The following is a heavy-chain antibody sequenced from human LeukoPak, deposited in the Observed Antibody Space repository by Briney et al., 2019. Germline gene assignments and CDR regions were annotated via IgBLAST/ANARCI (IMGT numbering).Heavy chain of an antibody. CDR2: IYPGDSDT. CDR1: GYTFISYW. Sequence: AGESLKISCEGSGYTFISYWIAWVRQMPGKGLEWMGIIYPGDSDTRYSPSFQGQVTISADKSISTAYLQWSSLKASDTAMYYCVRREDSGSFFYWSQGTLVTVSS. J-gene: IGHJ4*02. V-gene: IGHV5-51*01. D-gene: IGHD1-26*01. CDR3: VRREDSGSFFY.